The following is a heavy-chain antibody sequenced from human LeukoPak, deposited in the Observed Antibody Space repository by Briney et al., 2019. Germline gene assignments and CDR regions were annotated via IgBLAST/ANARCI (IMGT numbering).Heavy chain of an antibody. V-gene: IGHV3-64*01. CDR2: ISSNGAST. CDR1: GFAFSTYN. Sequence: PGGSLRLSCAASGFAFSTYNMHWVRKAPGKGLEYVSAISSNGASTYYANSVKGRFTISRDNSQNTLYLQMGSLRAEDMAVYYCARADYSGNYGSWGQGTLVTVSS. J-gene: IGHJ4*02. D-gene: IGHD3-10*01. CDR3: ARADYSGNYGS.